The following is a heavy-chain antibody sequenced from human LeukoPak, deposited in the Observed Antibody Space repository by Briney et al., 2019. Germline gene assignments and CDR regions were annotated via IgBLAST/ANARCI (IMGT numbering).Heavy chain of an antibody. Sequence: SETLSLTCTVSGGFISRSSYYWGWIRQPPGKGLEWIGSIYYSGSTYYNPSLRSRVTISVDTSKNQFSLKLSSVTAADTAVYYCARQAVAGTIGWFDPWGQGTLVTVSS. CDR2: IYYSGST. CDR3: ARQAVAGTIGWFDP. J-gene: IGHJ5*02. CDR1: GGFISRSSYY. V-gene: IGHV4-39*01. D-gene: IGHD6-19*01.